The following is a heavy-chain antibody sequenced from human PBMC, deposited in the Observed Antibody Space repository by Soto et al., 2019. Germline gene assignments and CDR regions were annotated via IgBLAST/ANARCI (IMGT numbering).Heavy chain of an antibody. Sequence: SETLSLTCAVYGGSFSDYYWSWIRKPPGKGLVWIGEIDHSGTTNSNPSLRPRVTMSVDTSKNQFSLKLSSVTAADTAVYYWARTPYDSSGYYFDYWAQGTLVTVSS. CDR1: GGSFSDYY. V-gene: IGHV4-34*01. J-gene: IGHJ4*02. CDR2: IDHSGTT. CDR3: ARTPYDSSGYYFDY. D-gene: IGHD3-22*01.